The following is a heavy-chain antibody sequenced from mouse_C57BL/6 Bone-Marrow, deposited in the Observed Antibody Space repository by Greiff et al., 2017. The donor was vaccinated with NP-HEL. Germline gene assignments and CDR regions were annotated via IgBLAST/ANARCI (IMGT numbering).Heavy chain of an antibody. CDR3: VRHIDDGYPAWFAY. D-gene: IGHD2-3*01. CDR1: GFSFNTYA. Sequence: EVHLVESGGGLVQPKGSLKLSCAASGFSFNTYAMNWVRQAPGKGLEWVARIRSKSNNYATYYADSVKDRFTISRDDSESMLYLQMNNLKTEDTAMYYCVRHIDDGYPAWFAYWGQGTLVTVSA. J-gene: IGHJ3*01. CDR2: IRSKSNNYAT. V-gene: IGHV10-1*01.